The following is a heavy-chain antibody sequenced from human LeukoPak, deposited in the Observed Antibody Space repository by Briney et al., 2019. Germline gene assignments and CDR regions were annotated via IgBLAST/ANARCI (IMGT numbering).Heavy chain of an antibody. Sequence: PGGSLRLSCADSGFTFSSYWMSWVRQAPGKGLEWVANIKQDGSEKYYVDSVKGRFTISRDNAKKSLYLQMNSLRAEDTAVYYCARDRAYKSFDYWGQGTLATVSS. CDR3: ARDRAYKSFDY. J-gene: IGHJ4*02. D-gene: IGHD3-16*01. CDR2: IKQDGSEK. CDR1: GFTFSSYW. V-gene: IGHV3-7*01.